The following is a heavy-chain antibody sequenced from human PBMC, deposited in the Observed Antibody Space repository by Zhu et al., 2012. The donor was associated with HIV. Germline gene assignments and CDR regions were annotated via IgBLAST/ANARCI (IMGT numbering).Heavy chain of an antibody. D-gene: IGHD1-26*01. Sequence: QVQLQESGPGLVKPLETLSLTCTVSGGSISSYYWSWIRQPPGKGLEWIGYIYYSGTTKYNPSLKNRVTISVDTSKNHFSLRLTSVTAADTAVYYCARALVGSTTWYFDLWGLAPWSLSPQ. CDR3: ARALVGSTTWYFDL. CDR2: IYYSGTT. CDR1: GGSISSYY. V-gene: IGHV4-59*01. J-gene: IGHJ2*01.